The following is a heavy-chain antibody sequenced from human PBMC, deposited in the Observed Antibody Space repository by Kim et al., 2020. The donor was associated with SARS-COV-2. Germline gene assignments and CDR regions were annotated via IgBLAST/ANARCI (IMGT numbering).Heavy chain of an antibody. V-gene: IGHV3-74*01. Sequence: GGSLRLSCAASGFSFSTYWMHWVRQAPRKGPVWVSRIITDGSNIAYADSVRGRFTISRDNAKNTLYLQMHSLRADDTAVYYCATHALQSVSWCALDVWGQGTTVTVSS. CDR1: GFSFSTYW. D-gene: IGHD6-13*01. J-gene: IGHJ6*02. CDR3: ATHALQSVSWCALDV. CDR2: IITDGSNI.